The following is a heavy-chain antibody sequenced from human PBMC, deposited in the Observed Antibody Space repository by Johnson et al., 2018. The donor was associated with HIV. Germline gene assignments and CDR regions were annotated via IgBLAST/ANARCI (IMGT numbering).Heavy chain of an antibody. CDR3: AREGRGSSSGAFDI. J-gene: IGHJ3*02. V-gene: IGHV3-66*03. CDR1: GFTVSSNY. CDR2: IYSGGST. D-gene: IGHD6-6*01. Sequence: VQLVESGGGLIQPGGSLRLSCAASGFTVSSNYMSWVRQAPGKGLEWVSVIYSGGSTYYADSVKGRFTISRDNSKNTLYLQMNSLRAEDMAVYYCAREGRGSSSGAFDIWGQGTMVTVSS.